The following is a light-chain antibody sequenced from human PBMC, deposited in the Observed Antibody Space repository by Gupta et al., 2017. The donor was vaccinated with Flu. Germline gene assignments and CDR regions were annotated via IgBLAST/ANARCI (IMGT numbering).Light chain of an antibody. J-gene: IGLJ3*02. V-gene: IGLV4-69*01. CDR3: QTWGTGIQV. CDR2: LSSDGSH. CDR1: SGHSSYA. Sequence: QLVLTQSPSASASLGASVKLTCTLSSGHSSYAIAWHQQQPEKGPRYLMKLSSDGSHSKGDGIPDRFSGSSSGAERYLTISSLQAEDDAYYYCQTWGTGIQVFGGGTKLTVL.